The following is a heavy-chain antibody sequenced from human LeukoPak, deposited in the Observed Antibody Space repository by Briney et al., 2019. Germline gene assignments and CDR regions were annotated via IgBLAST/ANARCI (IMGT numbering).Heavy chain of an antibody. V-gene: IGHV1-69*13. D-gene: IGHD6-6*01. Sequence: GASVKVSCKASGGTFSSYAISWVRQAPGQGLEWMGGIIPIFGTANCAQKFQGRVTITADESTSTAYMELSSLRSEDTAVYYCARDGYSSSSFTPFDYWGQGTLVTVSS. J-gene: IGHJ4*02. CDR1: GGTFSSYA. CDR3: ARDGYSSSSFTPFDY. CDR2: IIPIFGTA.